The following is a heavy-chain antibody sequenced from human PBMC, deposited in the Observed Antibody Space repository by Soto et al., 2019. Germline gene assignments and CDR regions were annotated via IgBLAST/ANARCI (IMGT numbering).Heavy chain of an antibody. V-gene: IGHV3-30-3*01. CDR2: ISYDGSNK. D-gene: IGHD3-22*01. Sequence: GGSLRLSCAASGFTFSSDAMHWVRQAPGKGREWVAVISYDGSNKYYADSVKGRFTISRDNSKNTLYLQMNSLRAEDTAVYYCARGRYSYYDSSGYYYPDFDYWGQGTLVTVSS. CDR1: GFTFSSDA. CDR3: ARGRYSYYDSSGYYYPDFDY. J-gene: IGHJ4*02.